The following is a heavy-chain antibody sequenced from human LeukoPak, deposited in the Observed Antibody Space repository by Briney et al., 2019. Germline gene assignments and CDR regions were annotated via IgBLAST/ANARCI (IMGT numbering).Heavy chain of an antibody. CDR1: GFTFSSYW. D-gene: IGHD3-22*01. Sequence: GGSLRLSCAASGFTFSSYWMSWVRHSPGKGLEWVANIKQDGSENHYVDSVKGRFTISRDNAKNSLYLQMNSLKAEDAVVYYCARAGTYHDSSGFWNSWGQGTQVTVSS. CDR3: ARAGTYHDSSGFWNS. J-gene: IGHJ4*02. CDR2: IKQDGSEN. V-gene: IGHV3-7*01.